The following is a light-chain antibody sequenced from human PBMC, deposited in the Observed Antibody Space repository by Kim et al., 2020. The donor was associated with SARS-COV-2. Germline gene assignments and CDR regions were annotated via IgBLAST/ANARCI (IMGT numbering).Light chain of an antibody. Sequence: APGGDSVTITCRARQTINRWLAWYQQKPGKVPKLLLYKASTLENGAPSRFSGSGSGTEFTLSISSLQPDGFATYYCQQYNNSPVTFGQGTRLEIK. V-gene: IGKV1-5*03. CDR1: QTINRW. J-gene: IGKJ5*01. CDR2: KAS. CDR3: QQYNNSPVT.